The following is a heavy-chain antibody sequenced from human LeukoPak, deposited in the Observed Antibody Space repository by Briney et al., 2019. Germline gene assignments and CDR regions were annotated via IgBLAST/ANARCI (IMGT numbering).Heavy chain of an antibody. V-gene: IGHV3-48*03. CDR2: ISTSGSSI. Sequence: GGSLRLSCAASGFTFSSYEMNWVRQAPGKGLEWVSYISTSGSSIYYADSVKGRFTISRDNAKNSLYLQMNSLRAEDTAVYYCARGADSSGWYGYSDYWGQGTLVTVSS. CDR1: GFTFSSYE. D-gene: IGHD6-19*01. CDR3: ARGADSSGWYGYSDY. J-gene: IGHJ4*02.